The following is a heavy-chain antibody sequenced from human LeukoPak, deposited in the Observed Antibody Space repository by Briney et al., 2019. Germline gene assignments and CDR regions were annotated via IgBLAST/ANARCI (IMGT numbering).Heavy chain of an antibody. CDR2: IYYSGST. V-gene: IGHV4-59*08. Sequence: PSETLSLTCTVSGGSISSYSCSWIRQPPGKELEWSGYIYYSGSTNYNPSLKSRVTISVDTSKNQFSLKLRSVTAADTAVYYCARHALTRIPAAGTIDLWGQGTLVTVSS. CDR1: GGSISSYS. J-gene: IGHJ5*02. CDR3: ARHALTRIPAAGTIDL. D-gene: IGHD6-13*01.